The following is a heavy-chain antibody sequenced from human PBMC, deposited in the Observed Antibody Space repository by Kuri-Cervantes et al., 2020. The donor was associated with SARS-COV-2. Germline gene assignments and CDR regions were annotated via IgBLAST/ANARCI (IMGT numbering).Heavy chain of an antibody. CDR1: GASLNTYS. J-gene: IGHJ6*02. CDR3: ARGHIGVVPSPFLGLGPHSYYYHMDV. V-gene: IGHV4-34*01. Sequence: SQTLSLTCAVFGASLNTYSWSWIRQPPGKGLEWIGEINHSGGTKYKASLKGRVSISLDASKNQISLKLTSATAADAAVYYCARGHIGVVPSPFLGLGPHSYYYHMDVWGQGTTVTVSS. CDR2: INHSGGT. D-gene: IGHD2-2*01.